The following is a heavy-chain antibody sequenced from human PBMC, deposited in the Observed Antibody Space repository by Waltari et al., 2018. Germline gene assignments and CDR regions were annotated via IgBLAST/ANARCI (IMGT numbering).Heavy chain of an antibody. Sequence: EVQLVESGGGLVKPGGSLRLSCAASGFTFSSYSMNWVRQAPGKGLEWVSSISSSSSYIYYADSVKGRFTISRDNAKNSLYLQMNSLRAEDTAVYYCATGYSSGWYSYYWGQGTLVTVSS. J-gene: IGHJ4*02. D-gene: IGHD6-19*01. CDR2: ISSSSSYI. V-gene: IGHV3-21*01. CDR3: ATGYSSGWYSYY. CDR1: GFTFSSYS.